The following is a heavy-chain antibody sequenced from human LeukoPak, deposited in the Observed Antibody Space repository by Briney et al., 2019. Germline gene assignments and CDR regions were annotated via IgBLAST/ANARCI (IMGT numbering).Heavy chain of an antibody. Sequence: PSETLSLTCTVSGGSISNYYWSWIRQPAGKGLEWIGRIYTSGSSNYNPSLKSRVTMSVDTSKNQFSLKLSSVTAADTAVYYCARRPRRGYSKLSWAFDIWDQGTMVTVSS. V-gene: IGHV4-4*07. CDR2: IYTSGSS. CDR3: ARRPRRGYSKLSWAFDI. D-gene: IGHD6-13*01. CDR1: GGSISNYY. J-gene: IGHJ3*02.